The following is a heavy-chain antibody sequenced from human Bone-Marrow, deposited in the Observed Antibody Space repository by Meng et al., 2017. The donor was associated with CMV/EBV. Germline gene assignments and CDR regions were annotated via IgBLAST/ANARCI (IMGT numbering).Heavy chain of an antibody. CDR1: GFTFSIYA. D-gene: IGHD2-2*01. J-gene: IGHJ4*02. V-gene: IGHV3-30-3*01. Sequence: GGSLRLSCAASGFTFSIYAMHWVRQAPGKGLEWVAIISYDGSTKYYADSVKGRFTVSRDNSKNTLYLQMNSLRAEDTAVYYCARVYLRSQTKYCSSTSCSSRDYWGQGTLVTVSS. CDR2: ISYDGSTK. CDR3: ARVYLRSQTKYCSSTSCSSRDY.